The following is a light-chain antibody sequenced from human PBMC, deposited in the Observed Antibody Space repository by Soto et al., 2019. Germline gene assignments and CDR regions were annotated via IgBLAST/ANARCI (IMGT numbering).Light chain of an antibody. J-gene: IGLJ2*01. CDR2: EVT. V-gene: IGLV2-14*01. Sequence: QSVLTQPASVSGSPGQSITIPCTGTSRDVGGYNYVSWYQQHPGKAPKLMIYEVTNRPSGVSYRFSGSKSGNTASLTISGLQAEDEADYYCSSYTSSSTLVFGGGTKVTVL. CDR3: SSYTSSSTLV. CDR1: SRDVGGYNY.